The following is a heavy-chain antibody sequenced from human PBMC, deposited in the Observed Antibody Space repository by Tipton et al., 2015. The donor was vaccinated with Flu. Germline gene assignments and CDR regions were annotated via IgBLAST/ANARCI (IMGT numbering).Heavy chain of an antibody. V-gene: IGHV3-9*01. CDR2: ISWNSGSI. CDR1: GFTFDDYA. J-gene: IGHJ6*02. CDR3: AKDILYSSSSYYYYGMDV. Sequence: LSLTCAASGFTFDDYAMHWVRQAPGKGLEWVSGISWNSGSIGYADSVKGRFTISRDNAKNSLYLQMNSLRAEDTALYYCAKDILYSSSSYYYYGMDVWGQGTTVTVSS. D-gene: IGHD6-6*01.